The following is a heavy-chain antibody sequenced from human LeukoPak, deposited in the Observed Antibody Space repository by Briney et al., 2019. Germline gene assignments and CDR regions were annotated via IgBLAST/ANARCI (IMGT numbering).Heavy chain of an antibody. Sequence: SETLSLTCTVSGGSISSYYWSWIRQPPGKGLEWIGYIYYSGGTNYNPSLKSRVTISVDTSKKQFSLRLSSVTAADTAVYYCARRGGDSSGNFDYWGQGTLVTVSS. CDR3: ARRGGDSSGNFDY. CDR2: IYYSGGT. J-gene: IGHJ4*02. D-gene: IGHD3-22*01. V-gene: IGHV4-59*08. CDR1: GGSISSYY.